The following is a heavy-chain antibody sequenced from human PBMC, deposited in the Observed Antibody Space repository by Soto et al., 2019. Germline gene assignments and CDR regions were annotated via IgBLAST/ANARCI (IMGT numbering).Heavy chain of an antibody. V-gene: IGHV1-18*04. CDR3: ARVSSSIVVVPDYGMDV. J-gene: IGHJ6*02. Sequence: QVQLVQSGVEVKKPGASVKVSCKASGYTFISHGISWVRQAPGQGLEWMGWISGKNGNTNYAQKLQGRVTFTTDTSTSTAYMERRSLRSDDTAVYYCARVSSSIVVVPDYGMDVWGQGTTVTVSS. CDR2: ISGKNGNT. CDR1: GYTFISHG. D-gene: IGHD2-15*01.